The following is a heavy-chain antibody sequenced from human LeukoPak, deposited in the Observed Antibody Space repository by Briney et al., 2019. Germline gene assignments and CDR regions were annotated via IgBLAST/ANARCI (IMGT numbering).Heavy chain of an antibody. V-gene: IGHV4-59*01. D-gene: IGHD3-22*01. CDR2: IYYSGST. Sequence: PSETLSLTCTVSGGSISSYYWSWIRQPPGKGLEWIGYIYYSGSTNYNPSLKSRVTISVDTSKNQFSLKLSSVTAADTAVYYCASSQHLSYYYDSSGYYYVPYYFDYWGQGTLVTVSS. CDR3: ASSQHLSYYYDSSGYYYVPYYFDY. CDR1: GGSISSYY. J-gene: IGHJ4*02.